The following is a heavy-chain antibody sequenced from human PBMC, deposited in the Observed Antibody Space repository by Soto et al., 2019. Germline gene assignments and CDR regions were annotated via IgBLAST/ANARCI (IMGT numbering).Heavy chain of an antibody. D-gene: IGHD6-13*01. CDR2: IDPSDSYT. Sequence: GESLKISCKGSGYSFTSDWISWVRQMSGKGLEWMGRIDPSDSYTNYSPSFQGHVTISADKSISTAYLQWSSLKASDTAMYYCAFEASAAATYYYYGMDVWGQGTTVTVSS. J-gene: IGHJ6*02. CDR3: AFEASAAATYYYYGMDV. V-gene: IGHV5-10-1*01. CDR1: GYSFTSDW.